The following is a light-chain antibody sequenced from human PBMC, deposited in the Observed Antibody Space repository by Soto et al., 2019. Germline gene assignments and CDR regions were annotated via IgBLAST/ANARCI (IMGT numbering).Light chain of an antibody. J-gene: IGLJ1*01. Sequence: QSALTQSASVSGSPGQSITISCTGTSSDVGGYDYVSWYQQHPGKAPKLMIYDVTNRPSGVSNRFSGSKSGNTASLTISGLQAEDEADYYCISYASLNTYVFGTGTNVTVL. V-gene: IGLV2-14*01. CDR3: ISYASLNTYV. CDR2: DVT. CDR1: SSDVGGYDY.